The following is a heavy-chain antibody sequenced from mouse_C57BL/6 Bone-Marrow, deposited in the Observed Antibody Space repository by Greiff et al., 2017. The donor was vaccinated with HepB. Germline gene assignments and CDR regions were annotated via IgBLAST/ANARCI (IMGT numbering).Heavy chain of an antibody. D-gene: IGHD2-2*01. J-gene: IGHJ2*01. CDR1: GFNIKDDY. CDR3: TTGLRNFDY. V-gene: IGHV14-4*01. Sequence: VQLQQSGAELVRPGASVKLSCTASGFNIKDDYMHWVKQRPEQGLEWIGWIDPENGDTEYASKFQGKATITADTSSNTACLQLSSLTSVDTAVYYCTTGLRNFDYGGQGTTLTVSS. CDR2: IDPENGDT.